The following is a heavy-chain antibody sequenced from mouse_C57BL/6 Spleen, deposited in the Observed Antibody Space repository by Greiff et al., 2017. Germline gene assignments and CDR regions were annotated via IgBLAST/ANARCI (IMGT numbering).Heavy chain of an antibody. CDR2: INPSNGGT. D-gene: IGHD1-1*01. V-gene: IGHV1-53*01. Sequence: QVQLQQPGTELVKPGASVKLSCKASGYTFTSYWMHWVKQRPGQGLEWIGNINPSNGGTNYNEKFKSKATLTVDKSSSTAYMQLSSLTSEDSAVYYCARGGNYYGSSFYARDYWGQGTSVTVSS. J-gene: IGHJ4*01. CDR1: GYTFTSYW. CDR3: ARGGNYYGSSFYARDY.